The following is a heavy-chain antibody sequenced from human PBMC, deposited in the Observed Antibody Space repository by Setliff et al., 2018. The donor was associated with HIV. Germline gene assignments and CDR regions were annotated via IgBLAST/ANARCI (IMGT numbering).Heavy chain of an antibody. V-gene: IGHV1-18*01. Sequence: ASVKVSCKASGYIFTSYGLSWVRQAPGQGLEWVGWISAYNGNTNYAQKLQGRVTFTTDTSTSTAYMELRSLRSDDTAVYYCARGGRGFHDGYTLYYYYMDVWGKGTTVTVSS. CDR3: ARGGRGFHDGYTLYYYYMDV. J-gene: IGHJ6*03. D-gene: IGHD5-18*01. CDR1: GYIFTSYG. CDR2: ISAYNGNT.